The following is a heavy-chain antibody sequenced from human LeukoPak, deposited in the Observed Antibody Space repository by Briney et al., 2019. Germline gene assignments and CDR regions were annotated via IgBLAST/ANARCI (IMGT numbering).Heavy chain of an antibody. Sequence: PSETLSLTCTVSGDSISTGSYYWSWIRQPAGTGLEWIGRIYTSGSTNYNPSLKGRVSISMDTSKNQFSLKLRSVSAADTAIYYCATSEGGGFFDYWGQGTPVAVSS. J-gene: IGHJ4*02. CDR3: ATSEGGGFFDY. CDR1: GDSISTGSYY. V-gene: IGHV4-61*02. CDR2: IYTSGST. D-gene: IGHD4-23*01.